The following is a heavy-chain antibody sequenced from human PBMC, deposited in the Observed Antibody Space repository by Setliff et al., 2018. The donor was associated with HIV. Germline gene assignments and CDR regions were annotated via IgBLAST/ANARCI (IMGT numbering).Heavy chain of an antibody. CDR3: ASQGDGYKLYHVYYFDY. CDR2: IYHSGTA. CDR1: GYSISSGYY. D-gene: IGHD5-12*01. J-gene: IGHJ4*02. V-gene: IGHV4-38-2*01. Sequence: PSETLSLTCAVSGYSISSGYYWGWIRQTPGKGLEWIGSIYHSGTAYYNPSLRSRVTISVDTSKNQFSLKLSSVTAADTAVYYCASQGDGYKLYHVYYFDYWGQGTLVTVSS.